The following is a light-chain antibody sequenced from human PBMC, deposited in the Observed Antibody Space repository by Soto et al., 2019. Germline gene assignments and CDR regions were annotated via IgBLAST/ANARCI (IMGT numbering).Light chain of an antibody. CDR1: QSVTSTY. Sequence: TQSPGTLSLSPGERATLSCRAVQSVTSTYMAWYQQKPGQAPRLLIYATSFRATGIPDRFRGSGSGTDFTLTISSLEPEDSAVYYGKDSSTSPGPFGQGTKVEIK. CDR3: KDSSTSPGP. J-gene: IGKJ1*01. CDR2: ATS. V-gene: IGKV3-20*01.